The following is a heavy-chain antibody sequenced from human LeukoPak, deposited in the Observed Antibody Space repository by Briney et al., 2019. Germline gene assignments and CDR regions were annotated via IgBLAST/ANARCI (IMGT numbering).Heavy chain of an antibody. CDR1: GFTFSSYA. V-gene: IGHV3-23*01. Sequence: GSLRLSCAASGFTFSSYAMSWVRQAPGQGLEWVSAISGSGGSTYYADSVKGRFTISRDNSKNTLYLQMNSLRAEDTAVYYCAKPPYYYDSSGYYYYFDYWGQGTLVTVSS. CDR2: ISGSGGST. CDR3: AKPPYYYDSSGYYYYFDY. D-gene: IGHD3-22*01. J-gene: IGHJ4*02.